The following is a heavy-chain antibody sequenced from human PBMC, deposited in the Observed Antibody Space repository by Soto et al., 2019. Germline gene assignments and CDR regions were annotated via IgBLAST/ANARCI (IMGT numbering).Heavy chain of an antibody. Sequence: GASLKISCKGSGYSFTSYWISWVRQMPGEGQGWVGRIDPSDSYNNYSPSFQGHVTISAEKSITTAYLPWSSLKASDPAMYYCARPSSKEAAGLDDWGQGTLVTVSS. CDR3: ARPSSKEAAGLDD. J-gene: IGHJ4*01. CDR1: GYSFTSYW. V-gene: IGHV5-10-1*01. CDR2: IDPSDSYN. D-gene: IGHD6-13*01.